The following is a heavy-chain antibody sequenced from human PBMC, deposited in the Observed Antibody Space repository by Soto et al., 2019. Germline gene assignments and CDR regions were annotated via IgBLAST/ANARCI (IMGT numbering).Heavy chain of an antibody. CDR1: GYSFTSYW. CDR2: IYPGDSDT. J-gene: IGHJ6*02. Sequence: PGESLKISCKGSGYSFTSYWIGWVRQMPGKGLEWMGIIYPGDSDTRYSPSFQGQVTISADKSISTAYLQWSSLKASDTAMYYCARLTIAAAPYYYYGMDVWGQGTTVTVSS. D-gene: IGHD6-13*01. CDR3: ARLTIAAAPYYYYGMDV. V-gene: IGHV5-51*01.